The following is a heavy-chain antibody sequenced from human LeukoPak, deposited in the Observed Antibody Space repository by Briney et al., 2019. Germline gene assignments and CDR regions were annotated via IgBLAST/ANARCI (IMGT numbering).Heavy chain of an antibody. J-gene: IGHJ4*02. CDR3: ARQSPLTAAGTFDY. Sequence: SETLSLTCTVSGGSISSYYWSWIRHPPGKGLEWIGYIYYTGSTNYNPSLKSRVTISVDTSKNQFSLRVRSVTAADTAIYYCARQSPLTAAGTFDYWGQGTLVTVSS. CDR2: IYYTGST. CDR1: GGSISSYY. D-gene: IGHD6-13*01. V-gene: IGHV4-59*01.